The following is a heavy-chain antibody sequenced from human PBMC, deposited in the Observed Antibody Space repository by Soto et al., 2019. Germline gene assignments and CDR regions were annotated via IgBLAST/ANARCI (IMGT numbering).Heavy chain of an antibody. J-gene: IGHJ3*02. Sequence: ASVKVSCKASGYTFTSYDINWVRQATGQGLEWMGWMNPNSGNTGYAQKFQGRVTMTRNTSISTAYMELSSLRSEDTAVYYCARGKLHTFGGVIVMNAFDIWGQGTMVTVSS. CDR1: GYTFTSYD. D-gene: IGHD3-16*02. V-gene: IGHV1-8*01. CDR3: ARGKLHTFGGVIVMNAFDI. CDR2: MNPNSGNT.